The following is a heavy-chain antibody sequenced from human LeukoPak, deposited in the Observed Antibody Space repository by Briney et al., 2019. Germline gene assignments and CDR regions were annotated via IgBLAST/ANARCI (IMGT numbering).Heavy chain of an antibody. CDR3: AKEWWSSSSPLHFDY. CDR2: LSASGTNT. V-gene: IGHV3-23*01. Sequence: GGSLRLSCAASGFSFSSYAMSWVRQAPGKGLEWVSGLSASGTNTYYTDSVKGRFTISRDNSKNTLYLQMNSLRAEDTALYYCAKEWWSSSSPLHFDYWGQGTLVPVSS. CDR1: GFSFSSYA. J-gene: IGHJ4*02. D-gene: IGHD6-6*01.